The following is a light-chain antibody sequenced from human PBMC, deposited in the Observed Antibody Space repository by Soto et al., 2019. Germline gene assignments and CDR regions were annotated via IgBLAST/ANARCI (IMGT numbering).Light chain of an antibody. CDR2: EVS. CDR3: NSYRSSSTYVV. Sequence: QSALTQPASVSWSPGQSITITCTGTSRDVGGYNSVSWYQQDPGKASNLMIYEVSNRPSGVSNRFSGSKSGNAASLTISGPRAEDEADYYCNSYRSSSTYVVFGGGTKLTVL. V-gene: IGLV2-14*01. CDR1: SRDVGGYNS. J-gene: IGLJ2*01.